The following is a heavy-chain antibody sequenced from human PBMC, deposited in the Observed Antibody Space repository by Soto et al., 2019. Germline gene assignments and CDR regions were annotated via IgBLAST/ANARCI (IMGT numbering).Heavy chain of an antibody. CDR1: GFTFSNAW. Sequence: GGSLRLSCAASGFTFSNAWMSWVRQAPGKGLEWVGRIKSKTDGGTTDYAAPVKGRFTISRDDSKNTLHLQMNSLKTEDTAVYYCTTDLVVVAAAPDAFDIWGQGTMVTVSS. CDR2: IKSKTDGGTT. D-gene: IGHD2-15*01. J-gene: IGHJ3*02. CDR3: TTDLVVVAAAPDAFDI. V-gene: IGHV3-15*01.